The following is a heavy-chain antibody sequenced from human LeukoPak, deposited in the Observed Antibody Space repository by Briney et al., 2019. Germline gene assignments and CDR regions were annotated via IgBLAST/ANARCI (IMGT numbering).Heavy chain of an antibody. Sequence: SETLSLTCTVSDGSLSGHYWSWIRQPPGKGLESIGFVYYSGSTNYNPSLKSRVTISVDTSKNQFSLKLSSVTAADTAVYYCARGPPSARAHQNFDYWGQGTLVTVSS. V-gene: IGHV4-59*11. J-gene: IGHJ4*02. CDR1: DGSLSGHY. CDR3: ARGPPSARAHQNFDY. CDR2: VYYSGST. D-gene: IGHD6-6*01.